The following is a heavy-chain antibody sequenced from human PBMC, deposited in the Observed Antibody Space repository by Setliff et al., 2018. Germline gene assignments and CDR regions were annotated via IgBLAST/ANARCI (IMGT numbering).Heavy chain of an antibody. V-gene: IGHV1-18*01. CDR1: GCMFSTYG. CDR3: ARSSAPSVVLAADFDY. D-gene: IGHD6-19*01. Sequence: ASVKVSCKPSGCMFSTYGLSWVRQAPGQGPEWIGCISGFTGDTKYAPKFQDRVILTIDESSTTAHMELRSLTSDDTAFYYCARSSAPSVVLAADFDYWGQGTLVTVSS. J-gene: IGHJ4*02. CDR2: ISGFTGDT.